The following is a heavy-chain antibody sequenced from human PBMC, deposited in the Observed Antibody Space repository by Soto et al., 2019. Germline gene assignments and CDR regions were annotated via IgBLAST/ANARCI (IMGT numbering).Heavy chain of an antibody. CDR1: GFTFSAYS. D-gene: IGHD2-2*01. CDR3: ARNIPGATSPFEY. V-gene: IGHV3-21*01. Sequence: EAQLVASGGGLVKPGESLRLSCAAAGFTFSAYSMNWVRQAPGKGLEWVSSMNTKGHYIYYADSVNGRFTISRDNAENSLYLQMNSLRAEDTAVYYCARNIPGATSPFEYWGQGTRVTVSS. CDR2: MNTKGHYI. J-gene: IGHJ4*02.